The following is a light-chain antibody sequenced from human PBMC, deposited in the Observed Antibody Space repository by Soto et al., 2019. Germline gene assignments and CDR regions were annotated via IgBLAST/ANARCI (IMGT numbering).Light chain of an antibody. Sequence: QSVLTQPASVSGSPGQSITISCTGNSSDVGTYNYVSWYQHHPGKAPKLIIYEVSNRPSGVSNRFSGSKSGSTASLTISGLQAEDEADYHCTSYTRDTALVFGTGTELTVL. CDR2: EVS. CDR1: SSDVGTYNY. J-gene: IGLJ1*01. CDR3: TSYTRDTALV. V-gene: IGLV2-14*01.